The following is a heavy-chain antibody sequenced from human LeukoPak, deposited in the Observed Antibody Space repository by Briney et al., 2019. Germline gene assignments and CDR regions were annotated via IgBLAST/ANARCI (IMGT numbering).Heavy chain of an antibody. V-gene: IGHV4-61*02. D-gene: IGHD3-9*01. CDR2: IYSSGRT. CDR1: GGSINSGSYS. J-gene: IGHJ4*02. CDR3: ARFEGYDFLTGYAYYFDH. Sequence: SETLSLTCSVSGGSINSGSYSWTWIRQPAGKGLEWVGRIYSSGRTDYNPSLKSRITISMDTSRTQFSLEMSSVTAADTAVYYCARFEGYDFLTGYAYYFDHWGQGTLVTVSS.